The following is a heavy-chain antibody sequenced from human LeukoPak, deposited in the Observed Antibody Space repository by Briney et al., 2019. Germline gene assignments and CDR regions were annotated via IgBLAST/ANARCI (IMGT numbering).Heavy chain of an antibody. CDR2: INHSGST. CDR1: GGSFSGYY. Sequence: SETLSLTCAVYGGSFSGYYWSWIRQPPGKGLEWIGEINHSGSTNYNPSLKSRVTISVDTSKNQFSLELSSVTAADTAVYYCARVGLAAAVNWFDPWGQGTLVTVSS. CDR3: ARVGLAAAVNWFDP. J-gene: IGHJ5*02. D-gene: IGHD6-13*01. V-gene: IGHV4-34*01.